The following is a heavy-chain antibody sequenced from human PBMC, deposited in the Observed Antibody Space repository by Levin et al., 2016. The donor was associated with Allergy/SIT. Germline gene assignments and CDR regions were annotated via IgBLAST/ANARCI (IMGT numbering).Heavy chain of an antibody. Sequence: WIRQPPGKGLEWIGEINHSGSTNYNPSLKSRVTISVDTSKNQFSLKLSSVTAADTAVYYCARGILRGPILDYWGQGTLVTVSS. V-gene: IGHV4-34*01. J-gene: IGHJ4*02. D-gene: IGHD3-10*01. CDR2: INHSGST. CDR3: ARGILRGPILDY.